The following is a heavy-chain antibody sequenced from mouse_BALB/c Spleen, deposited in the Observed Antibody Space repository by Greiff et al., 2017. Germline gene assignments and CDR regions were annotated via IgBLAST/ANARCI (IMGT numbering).Heavy chain of an antibody. CDR3: ARKQYGNYYAMDY. Sequence: EVQLQESGPGLVKPSQSLSLTCTVTGYSITSDYAWNWIRQFPGNKLEWMGYISYSGSTSYNPSLKSRISITRDTSKNQFFLQLNSVTTEDTATYYCARKQYGNYYAMDYWGQGTSVTVSS. J-gene: IGHJ4*01. V-gene: IGHV3-2*02. CDR2: ISYSGST. D-gene: IGHD2-10*02. CDR1: GYSITSDYA.